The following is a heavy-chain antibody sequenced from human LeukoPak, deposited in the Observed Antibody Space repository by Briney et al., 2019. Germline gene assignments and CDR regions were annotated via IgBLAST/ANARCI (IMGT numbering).Heavy chain of an antibody. CDR2: INHSGST. Sequence: SETLSLTCAVYGGSFSGYYWSWIRQPPGKGLEWIGEINHSGSTNYNPSLKSRVTISVDTSKNQFSLKLISVTAADTAVYYCASSRFWGWFDSWGQGTLVTVSS. J-gene: IGHJ5*01. V-gene: IGHV4-34*01. CDR1: GGSFSGYY. D-gene: IGHD3-16*01. CDR3: ASSRFWGWFDS.